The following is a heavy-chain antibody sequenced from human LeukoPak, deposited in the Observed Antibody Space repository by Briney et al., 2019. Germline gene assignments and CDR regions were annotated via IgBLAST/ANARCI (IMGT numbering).Heavy chain of an antibody. CDR1: GGSFSGYY. V-gene: IGHV4-34*01. D-gene: IGHD3-9*01. Sequence: SETLSLTCAVYGGSFSGYYWSWIRQPPGKGLEWIGEINHSGSTNYNPSLKSRVTISVDTSKNQFSLKLSSVTAADTAVYYCASGGRFVRYFHTPRKNWFDPWGQGTLVTVSS. CDR2: INHSGST. J-gene: IGHJ5*02. CDR3: ASGGRFVRYFHTPRKNWFDP.